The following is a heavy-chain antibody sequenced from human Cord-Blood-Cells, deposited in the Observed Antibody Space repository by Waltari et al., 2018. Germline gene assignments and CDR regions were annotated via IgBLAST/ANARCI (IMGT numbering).Heavy chain of an antibody. J-gene: IGHJ4*02. V-gene: IGHV4-39*01. Sequence: QLQLQESGPGLVKPSETLSLTCTVSGGSISSSSYYWGWIRQPPGKGREWIGSIYYRGSTYYNPSLKSRVTISVDTSKNQFSLKLSSVTAADTAVYYCARPLNYYDSSGYYYYWGQGTLVTVSS. CDR3: ARPLNYYDSSGYYYY. CDR1: GGSISSSSYY. D-gene: IGHD3-22*01. CDR2: IYYRGST.